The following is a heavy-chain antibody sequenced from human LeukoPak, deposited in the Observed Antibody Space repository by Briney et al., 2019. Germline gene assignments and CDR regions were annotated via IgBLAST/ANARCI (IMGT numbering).Heavy chain of an antibody. CDR2: INHSGST. V-gene: IGHV4-34*01. D-gene: IGHD3-16*02. CDR3: ARGFPPYDYVWGSYRLYYFDY. Sequence: PSETLSLTCAVYGGSFSGYYWSWIRQPPGKGLEWIGEINHSGSTNYNPSLKSRVTISVDTSKNQFSLKLSSVTAADTAVYYCARGFPPYDYVWGSYRLYYFDYWGQGTLVTVSS. J-gene: IGHJ4*02. CDR1: GGSFSGYY.